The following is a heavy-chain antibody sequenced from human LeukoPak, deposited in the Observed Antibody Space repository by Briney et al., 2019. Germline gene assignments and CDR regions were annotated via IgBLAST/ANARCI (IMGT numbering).Heavy chain of an antibody. D-gene: IGHD3-22*01. J-gene: IGHJ4*02. CDR2: LSGSASST. CDR3: AKEVYDSGGYYWDY. V-gene: IGHV3-23*01. CDR1: GFTFSSYA. Sequence: GGSLRLSCAASGFTFSSYAMSWVRQAPGKGLEWVSTLSGSASSTYYADSVKGRFTISRDTSKNTPYLQMNSLRADDTALYYCAKEVYDSGGYYWDYWGQGTLVTVSS.